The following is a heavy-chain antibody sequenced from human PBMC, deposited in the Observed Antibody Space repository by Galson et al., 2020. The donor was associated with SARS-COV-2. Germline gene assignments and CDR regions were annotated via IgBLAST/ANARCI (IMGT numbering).Heavy chain of an antibody. CDR1: GLTFSSYA. Sequence: GESLQNSCAASGLTFSSYAMSWVRQAPGKGLEWVTAISGSGGSTYYADSVKGRFTISRDNSKNTLYLQMNSLRAEDTAVYYCAKEGGMTASELGSYHFDYWGQGTLVTVSS. CDR3: AKEGGMTASELGSYHFDY. D-gene: IGHD3-10*01. CDR2: ISGSGGST. V-gene: IGHV3-23*01. J-gene: IGHJ4*02.